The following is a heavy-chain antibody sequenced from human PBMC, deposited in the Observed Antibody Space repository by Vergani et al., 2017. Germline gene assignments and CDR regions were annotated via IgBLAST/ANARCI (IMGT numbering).Heavy chain of an antibody. CDR3: ARGSVSAHDWFDR. J-gene: IGHJ5*02. D-gene: IGHD4-17*01. CDR1: GGSISSYY. Sequence: QVQLQESGPGLVKPSETLSLTCTVSGGSISSYYWSWIRQPPGKGLEWVGYIYYSGSTNYNPSLKSRVTITVDTSKNQFSLKLSSVTAADTAVYYCARGSVSAHDWFDRWGQGTLVTVSS. V-gene: IGHV4-59*01. CDR2: IYYSGST.